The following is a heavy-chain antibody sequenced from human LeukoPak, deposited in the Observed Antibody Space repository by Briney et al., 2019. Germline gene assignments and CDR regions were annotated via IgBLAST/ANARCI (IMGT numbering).Heavy chain of an antibody. Sequence: GESLKISCKGSGYSFTSYWIGWVRQMPGKGLEWMGIIYPGDSDTRYSPSFQGQVTISADKSISTAYLQWSSLKASDTAMYYCARLNSYGTPRYYYYMDVWGKGTTVTVSS. CDR1: GYSFTSYW. D-gene: IGHD5-18*01. CDR3: ARLNSYGTPRYYYYMDV. J-gene: IGHJ6*03. V-gene: IGHV5-51*01. CDR2: IYPGDSDT.